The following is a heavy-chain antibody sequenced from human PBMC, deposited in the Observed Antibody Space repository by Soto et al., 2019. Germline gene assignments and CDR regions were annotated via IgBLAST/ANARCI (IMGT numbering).Heavy chain of an antibody. CDR2: IKQDGSEK. V-gene: IGHV3-7*01. CDR3: AREELYSSSWYNSRRNTDY. J-gene: IGHJ4*02. CDR1: GFTFSSYW. D-gene: IGHD6-13*01. Sequence: GGSLRLSCAASGFTFSSYWMSWVRQAPGKGLEWVANIKQDGSEKYYVDSVKGRFTISRDNAKNSLYLQMNSLRAEDTAVYYCAREELYSSSWYNSRRNTDYWGQGTLVTVSS.